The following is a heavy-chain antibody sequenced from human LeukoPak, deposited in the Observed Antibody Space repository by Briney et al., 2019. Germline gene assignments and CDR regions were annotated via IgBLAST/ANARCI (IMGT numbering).Heavy chain of an antibody. CDR1: GGSISSSSYY. CDR3: VREKLYTSSWGFQH. CDR2: IYYSGST. D-gene: IGHD6-13*01. V-gene: IGHV4-39*07. Sequence: PSETLSLTCTVSGGSISSSSYYWGWIRQPPGKGLEWIGSIYYSGSTYYNPSLKSRVTMSVDTSNNLFFLNLTSVTAADTAVYFCVREKLYTSSWGFQHWGQGTLVSVSS. J-gene: IGHJ1*01.